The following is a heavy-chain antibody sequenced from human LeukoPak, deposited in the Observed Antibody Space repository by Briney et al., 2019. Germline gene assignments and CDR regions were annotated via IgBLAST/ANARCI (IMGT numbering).Heavy chain of an antibody. J-gene: IGHJ4*02. CDR3: ASDSTYYYDSSGYYRRDY. CDR2: INSDGSST. Sequence: GGSLRLSCAASGFTLSSYWMHWVRQAPGKGLVWVSRINSDGSSTSYADSVKGRFTISRDNAKNTLYLQMNSLRAEDTAVYYCASDSTYYYDSSGYYRRDYWGQGTLVTVSS. V-gene: IGHV3-74*01. D-gene: IGHD3-22*01. CDR1: GFTLSSYW.